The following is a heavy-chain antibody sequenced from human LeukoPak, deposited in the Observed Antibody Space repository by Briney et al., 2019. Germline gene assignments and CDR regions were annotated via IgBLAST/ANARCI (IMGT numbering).Heavy chain of an antibody. CDR1: GDSVSSNSAA. V-gene: IGHV6-1*01. Sequence: SQTLSLTCAISGDSVSSNSAAWNWVRQSPSRGLEWLGRTYYRSKWYNDYAVSMKSRITINPDTSKNQFSLQLNSVTPEDTAVYYCARGTAAAPEYYFDYWGQGTLVTVSS. D-gene: IGHD2-2*01. CDR3: ARGTAAAPEYYFDY. J-gene: IGHJ4*02. CDR2: TYYRSKWYN.